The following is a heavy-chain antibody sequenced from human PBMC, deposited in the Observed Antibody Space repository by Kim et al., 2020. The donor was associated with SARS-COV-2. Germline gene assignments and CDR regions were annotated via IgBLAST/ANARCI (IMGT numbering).Heavy chain of an antibody. CDR1: GFTFDDYA. Sequence: GGSLRLSCAASGFTFDDYAMHWVRQAPGKGLEWVSGISWNSGNIGYADSVKGRFTISRDNAKNSLYLQMNSLRAEDTALYYCAKARYYDPSGPYSILDYWGQGTLVTVSS. V-gene: IGHV3-9*01. J-gene: IGHJ4*02. D-gene: IGHD3-22*01. CDR3: AKARYYDPSGPYSILDY. CDR2: ISWNSGNI.